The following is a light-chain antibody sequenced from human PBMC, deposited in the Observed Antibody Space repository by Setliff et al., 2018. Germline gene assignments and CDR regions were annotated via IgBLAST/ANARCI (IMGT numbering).Light chain of an antibody. Sequence: QSALPQPRSVSGSPGQSVTLSCTGTSSDVGGYNYVSWYXPHPSKXLKLMIYDXXKRPSGVPDRFSGSKSGTTASLTISGLQAEDEADYYCCSYAGSYTSLYGFGTGTKVTVL. CDR1: SSDVGGYNY. CDR2: DXX. V-gene: IGLV2-11*01. J-gene: IGLJ1*01. CDR3: CSYAGSYTSLYG.